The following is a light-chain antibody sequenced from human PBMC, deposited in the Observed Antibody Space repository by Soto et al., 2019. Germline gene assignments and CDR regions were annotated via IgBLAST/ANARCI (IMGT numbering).Light chain of an antibody. V-gene: IGKV3-15*01. Sequence: EIVMTQSPATLSVSPGERATVSCRASQSVGSNLAWYQQKPGQAPRLLIHGASTRATGIPARFTGSGSGTEFTLTISSLQSEDFALYYCQQYNNWPPYTFGQGTNLDIK. CDR1: QSVGSN. CDR2: GAS. CDR3: QQYNNWPPYT. J-gene: IGKJ2*01.